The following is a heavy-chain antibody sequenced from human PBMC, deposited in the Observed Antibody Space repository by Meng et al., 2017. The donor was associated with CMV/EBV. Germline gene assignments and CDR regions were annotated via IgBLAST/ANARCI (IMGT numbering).Heavy chain of an antibody. CDR2: IKQDGSEK. J-gene: IGHJ1*01. V-gene: IGHV3-7*01. CDR1: GFTFSSYW. Sequence: GGSLRLSCAASGFTFSSYWMHWVRQAPGKGLEWVANIKQDGSEKYYVDSVKGRFTISRDNAKNSLYLQMNSLRAEDTAVYYCARSSGPRYFQHWGQGTLVTVSS. CDR3: ARSSGPRYFQH.